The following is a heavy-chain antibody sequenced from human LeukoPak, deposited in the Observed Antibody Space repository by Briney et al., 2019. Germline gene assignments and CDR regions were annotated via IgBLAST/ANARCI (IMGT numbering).Heavy chain of an antibody. J-gene: IGHJ6*02. CDR1: GFTFSSYG. Sequence: GRSLRLSCAASGFTFSSYGMHWVRQAPGKGLEWVAVIWYDGSNKYYADSVKGRFTISRDNSKNTLYLQMNSLRAEGTAVYYCAGVEAAAGTLDGYYGMDVWGQGTTVTVSS. V-gene: IGHV3-33*01. CDR2: IWYDGSNK. CDR3: AGVEAAAGTLDGYYGMDV. D-gene: IGHD6-13*01.